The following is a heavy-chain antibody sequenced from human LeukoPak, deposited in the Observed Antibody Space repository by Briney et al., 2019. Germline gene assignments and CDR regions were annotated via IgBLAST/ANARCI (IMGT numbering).Heavy chain of an antibody. CDR1: GDSISSGDYS. J-gene: IGHJ5*02. CDR3: ARELWFVNAPGSWFDP. Sequence: SLTLSLTCAVSGDSISSGDYSWSWIRQQSGKGLEWIGYIFHSGSSYYNPSLKSRVTISVDKSKNQFSLRLTSVTAADTAVYYCARELWFVNAPGSWFDPWGQGTLVTVSS. D-gene: IGHD3-10*01. CDR2: IFHSGSS. V-gene: IGHV4-30-2*01.